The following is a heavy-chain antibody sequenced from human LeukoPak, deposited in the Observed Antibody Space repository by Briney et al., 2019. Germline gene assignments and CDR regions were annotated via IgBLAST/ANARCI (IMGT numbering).Heavy chain of an antibody. D-gene: IGHD3-3*01. CDR2: INPAGSET. CDR1: GFSFSAYW. V-gene: IGHV3-7*04. Sequence: GGSLRLSCAASGFSFSAYWMTWVRQAPGTGLEWVPNINPAGSETYYVDSVKGRFTISRDNAKNSPYLQMNSLRAEDTAVYYCAKDDEGYYWGQGILVTVSS. CDR3: AKDDEGYY. J-gene: IGHJ4*02.